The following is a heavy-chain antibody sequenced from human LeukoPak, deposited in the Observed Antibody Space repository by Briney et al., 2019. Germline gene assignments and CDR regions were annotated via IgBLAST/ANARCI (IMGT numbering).Heavy chain of an antibody. V-gene: IGHV3-23*01. CDR1: GFTFSSYA. D-gene: IGHD2-8*01. J-gene: IGHJ5*02. CDR2: ISGSGGGT. Sequence: QARGSLRLSCAASGFTFSSYAMSWVRQAPGKGLEWVSAISGSGGGTYYADSVKGRFTISRDNSKNTLYLQMSSLRAEDTAVYYCAEEPSYCTNGVCYSRVFDRWGQGTLVTVSS. CDR3: AEEPSYCTNGVCYSRVFDR.